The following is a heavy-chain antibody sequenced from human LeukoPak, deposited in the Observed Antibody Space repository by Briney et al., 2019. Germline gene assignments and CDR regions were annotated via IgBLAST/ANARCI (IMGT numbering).Heavy chain of an antibody. CDR3: ARDVNAAFDP. J-gene: IGHJ5*02. D-gene: IGHD2-2*01. CDR1: GYTFTGYY. Sequence: ASVKVSCKASGYTFTGYYIHWVRQAPGQGLEWMGWIDSNTGGTNYAQKFQGRVTMTRDTSISTAYMELSGLTSDDTAVYYCARDVNAAFDPWGQGTLVTVSS. CDR2: IDSNTGGT. V-gene: IGHV1-2*02.